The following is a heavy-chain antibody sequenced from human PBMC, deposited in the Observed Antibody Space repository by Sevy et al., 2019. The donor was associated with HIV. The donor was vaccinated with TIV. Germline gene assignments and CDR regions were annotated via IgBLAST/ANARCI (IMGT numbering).Heavy chain of an antibody. CDR3: AATREYXDENSGYFXY. V-gene: IGHV1-24*01. Sequence: ASVKVSCKVSGYTLTXXAXHWVRQAPGQGLEWMGRFDPEDGETIYAQKFQGRLTMTEDTSSDTAYMELNSLRSEDTAVYYCAATREYXDENSGYFXYWGQGTLVTVSS. CDR2: FDPEDGET. D-gene: IGHD3-22*01. CDR1: GYTLTXXA. J-gene: IGHJ4*02.